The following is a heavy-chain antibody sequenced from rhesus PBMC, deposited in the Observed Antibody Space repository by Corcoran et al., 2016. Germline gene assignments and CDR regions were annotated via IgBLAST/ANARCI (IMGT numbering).Heavy chain of an antibody. V-gene: IGHV2-1*01. CDR3: ARRRDYYDSGYYDY. CDR1: GFSLSTSGMG. CDR2: IYWDDDK. Sequence: QVTLKESGPALVKHTQTLTLTCTFSGFSLSTSGMGVGWIRQLPGKTQEWLAHIYWDDDKCYSTSLKSRLTISKDTSKNQVVLTMTNMDPVDTATYYCARRRDYYDSGYYDYWGQGVLVTVSS. D-gene: IGHD3-28*01. J-gene: IGHJ4*01.